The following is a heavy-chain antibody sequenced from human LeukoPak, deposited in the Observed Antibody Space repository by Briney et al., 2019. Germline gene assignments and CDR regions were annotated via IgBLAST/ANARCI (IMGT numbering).Heavy chain of an antibody. CDR2: ISGCGGST. J-gene: IGHJ5*02. CDR1: VFSFSSFA. V-gene: IGHV3-23*01. D-gene: IGHD1-26*01. CDR3: AKDSAGSYYNWFDP. Sequence: GGSLRLSCAASVFSFSSFAMSWVRQAPGKGLEWVSAISGCGGSTYYADSVKGRFTISRDNSKNTLYLKMNSLRAEDTAVYSSAKDSAGSYYNWFDPWGQGNLVTVSS.